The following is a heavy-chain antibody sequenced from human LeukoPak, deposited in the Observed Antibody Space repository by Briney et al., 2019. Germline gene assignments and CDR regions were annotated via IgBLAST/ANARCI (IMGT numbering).Heavy chain of an antibody. D-gene: IGHD3-10*01. V-gene: IGHV3-66*01. J-gene: IGHJ4*02. CDR1: GFTVSSKY. CDR2: IYTDGST. CDR3: AIGHYMNIPG. Sequence: GGSLRLSCAASGFTVSSKYMNWVRQAPGKGLEWVSVIYTDGSTYYADSVRARFSISRDDSKNTLSLQMNSLRAEDTAVYYRAIGHYMNIPGWGQGTLVTVSS.